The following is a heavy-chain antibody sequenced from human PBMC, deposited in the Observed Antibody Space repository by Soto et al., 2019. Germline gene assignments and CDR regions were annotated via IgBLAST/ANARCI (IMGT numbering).Heavy chain of an antibody. CDR2: ISYDGSNK. D-gene: IGHD6-13*01. CDR1: GFTFSSYG. V-gene: IGHV3-30*18. J-gene: IGHJ4*02. Sequence: GGSLRLSCAASGFTFSSYGMHWVRQAPGKGLEWVAVISYDGSNKYYADSVKGRFTISRDNSKNTLYLQMNSLRAEDTAVYYCAKDPHRAAGTKLYYFDYWGQGTLVTVSS. CDR3: AKDPHRAAGTKLYYFDY.